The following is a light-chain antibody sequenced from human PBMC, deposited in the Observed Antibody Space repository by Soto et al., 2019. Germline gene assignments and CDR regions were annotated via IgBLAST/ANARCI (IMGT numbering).Light chain of an antibody. J-gene: IGKJ2*01. V-gene: IGKV1-39*01. CDR2: AAS. CDR1: QSISSY. Sequence: DIQMTQSPSSLSASVGDRVTITCRASQSISSYLNWYQQKPGKAPKLLIYAASSLQSGVPSRFSGSGSGTDFTLTTSSLQPEDFANYYCQQSYSTPMYTFGQGTKVDIK. CDR3: QQSYSTPMYT.